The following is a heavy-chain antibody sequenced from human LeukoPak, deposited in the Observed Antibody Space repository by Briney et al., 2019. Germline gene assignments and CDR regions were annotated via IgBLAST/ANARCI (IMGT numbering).Heavy chain of an antibody. CDR1: GYTCTSYG. CDR3: ARTYYDILTGYETGAFDI. V-gene: IGHV1-18*01. CDR2: ISAYNGNT. Sequence: ASVKVSCKASGYTCTSYGISWVRQAPGQGLEWMGWISAYNGNTNYAQKLQGRVTMTTDTSTSTAYMELRSLRSDDTAVYYCARTYYDILTGYETGAFDIWGQGTMVTVSS. J-gene: IGHJ3*02. D-gene: IGHD3-9*01.